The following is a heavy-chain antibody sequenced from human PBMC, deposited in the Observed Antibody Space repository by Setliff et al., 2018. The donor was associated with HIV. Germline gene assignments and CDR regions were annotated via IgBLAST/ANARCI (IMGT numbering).Heavy chain of an antibody. Sequence: PSETLSLTCTVSGDSIISGDYYWSWLRQSPGKGLEWIGHIHYKGNIDDNASLKSRLAISSDTSKNQFSLNLSSVIAADTAIYFCARFTVVVFGAGEPSWFDPWGQGILVTVSS. J-gene: IGHJ5*02. CDR3: ARFTVVVFGAGEPSWFDP. CDR2: IHYKGNI. D-gene: IGHD2-15*01. CDR1: GDSIISGDYY. V-gene: IGHV4-30-4*08.